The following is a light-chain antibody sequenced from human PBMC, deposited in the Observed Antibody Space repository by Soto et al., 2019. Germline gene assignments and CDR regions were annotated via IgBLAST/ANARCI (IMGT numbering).Light chain of an antibody. CDR1: SSDVGDFNY. J-gene: IGLJ2*01. CDR2: DVT. CDR3: SSYSSSTTHVV. V-gene: IGLV2-14*03. Sequence: QSALTQPASVSGSPGRSVTISCTGTSSDVGDFNYVYWYQHLPRRAPKLIIYDVTNRPSGISYRFSASKSGRTASLTISGLRAEDEGDYYCSSYSSSTTHVVFGGGTKLTVL.